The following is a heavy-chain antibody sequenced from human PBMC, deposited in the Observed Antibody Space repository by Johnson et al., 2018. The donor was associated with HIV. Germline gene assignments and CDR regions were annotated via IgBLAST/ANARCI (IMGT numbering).Heavy chain of an antibody. CDR1: GFTFSIYD. J-gene: IGHJ3*02. CDR2: IGTAGDT. D-gene: IGHD3-22*01. Sequence: VQLVESGGDWVQPGGSLRLSCAASGFTFSIYDMHWVRQPTGKGLEWVSAIGTAGDTYYAASVRGRFTLSRENAKNSLDLQMNSLRAGDTAVYYCARDVLVVITTLDAFDIWGQGTMVTVSS. CDR3: ARDVLVVITTLDAFDI. V-gene: IGHV3-13*01.